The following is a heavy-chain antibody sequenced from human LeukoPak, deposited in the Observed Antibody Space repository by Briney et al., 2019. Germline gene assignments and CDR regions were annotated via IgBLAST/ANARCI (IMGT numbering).Heavy chain of an antibody. J-gene: IGHJ4*02. V-gene: IGHV3-66*01. Sequence: PGGSLRLSCAASGFTVSSNYMSWVRQAPGKGLEWVSVIYSGGSTYYADSVKGRFTISRDNSKNTLYLQMNSLRAEDTAVYYCARDVVPAAIYFDYWGQGTLVTVSS. CDR1: GFTVSSNY. CDR2: IYSGGST. D-gene: IGHD2-2*01. CDR3: ARDVVPAAIYFDY.